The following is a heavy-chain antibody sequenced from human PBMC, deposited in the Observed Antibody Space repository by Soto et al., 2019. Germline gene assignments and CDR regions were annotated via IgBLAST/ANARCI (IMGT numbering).Heavy chain of an antibody. V-gene: IGHV1-58*02. CDR2: IVVGSGNT. CDR3: AAVDYYGSGSHPENYYYYYGMDV. D-gene: IGHD3-10*01. J-gene: IGHJ6*02. Sequence: ASVKVSCKASGFTFTSSAMQWVRQARGQRLEWIGWIVVGSGNTNYAQKFQERVTITRDMSTSTAYMELSSLRSEDTAVYYCAAVDYYGSGSHPENYYYYYGMDVWG. CDR1: GFTFTSSA.